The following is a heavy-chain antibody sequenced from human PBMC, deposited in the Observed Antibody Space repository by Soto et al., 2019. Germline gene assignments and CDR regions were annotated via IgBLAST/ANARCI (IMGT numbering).Heavy chain of an antibody. CDR1: GYPFIKYG. CDR3: ATSYATGFDP. Sequence: QLQLVQSAAEVKKPGASVRVSCKAYGYPFIKYGISWIRQAPEQGLEGMGWIKVDSGYTNYAQKFQGRVTMTADTSSDTAFMELRSLRLDDTAVYFCATSYATGFDPWGQGTLVSVSS. J-gene: IGHJ5*02. D-gene: IGHD4-17*01. CDR2: IKVDSGYT. V-gene: IGHV1-18*04.